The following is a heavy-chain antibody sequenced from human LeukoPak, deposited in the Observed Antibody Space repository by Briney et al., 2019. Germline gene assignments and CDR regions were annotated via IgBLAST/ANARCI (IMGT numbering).Heavy chain of an antibody. CDR1: GGTFSSYA. V-gene: IGHV1-69*05. J-gene: IGHJ5*02. D-gene: IGHD1-26*01. CDR2: IIPIFGTA. CDR3: ARDSGSYYVDWFDP. Sequence: ASVKVSCKASGGTFSSYAISWVRQAPGQGLEWMGGIIPIFGTANCAQKFQGRVTITTDESTSTAYMELSSLRSEDTAVYYCARDSGSYYVDWFDPWGRGTLVTVSS.